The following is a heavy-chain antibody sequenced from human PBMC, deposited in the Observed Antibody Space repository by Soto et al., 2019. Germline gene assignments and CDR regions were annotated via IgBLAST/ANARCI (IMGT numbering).Heavy chain of an antibody. CDR2: IYYSGST. D-gene: IGHD5-18*01. CDR1: GGSISSGGYY. CDR3: AMSLHSPTQNAFDI. V-gene: IGHV4-31*03. J-gene: IGHJ3*02. Sequence: QVQLQESGPGLVKPSQTLSLTCTVSGGSISSGGYYWSWIRQHPGKGLEWIGYIYYSGSTYYNPSIMSRVTIAVDTSKNQFSLKLSSVTAADTAVYYCAMSLHSPTQNAFDIWGQGTMVTVSS.